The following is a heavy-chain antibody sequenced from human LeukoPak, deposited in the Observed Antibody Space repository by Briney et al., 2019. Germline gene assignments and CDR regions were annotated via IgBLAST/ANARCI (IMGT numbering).Heavy chain of an antibody. V-gene: IGHV3-9*01. CDR2: ISWNSGSI. CDR1: GFTFDDYA. D-gene: IGHD4-17*01. Sequence: GGSLRLSCAASGFTFDDYAMHWVRQASGKGLEWVSGISWNSGSIGYADSVKGRFTISRDNAKNSLYLQMNSLRVEDTALYYCASSHDYGDLTFDYWGQGTLVTVSS. J-gene: IGHJ4*02. CDR3: ASSHDYGDLTFDY.